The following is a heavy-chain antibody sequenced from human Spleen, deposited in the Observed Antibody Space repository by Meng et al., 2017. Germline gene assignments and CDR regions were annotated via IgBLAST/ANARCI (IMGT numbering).Heavy chain of an antibody. CDR3: AKYSYGLGDYLDY. CDR1: GFSFSSYA. CDR2: LSGGGFTT. D-gene: IGHD3-10*01. Sequence: EVQLWGSGGGLVQPGGPLRFSCAASGFSFSSYAMSWFRHAPGKGLEWVLALSGGGFTTYYADSVKGRFAISRHNSKNTLYLQMNSLRAEDTALYYCAKYSYGLGDYLDYWGQGALVTVSS. V-gene: IGHV3-23*01. J-gene: IGHJ4*02.